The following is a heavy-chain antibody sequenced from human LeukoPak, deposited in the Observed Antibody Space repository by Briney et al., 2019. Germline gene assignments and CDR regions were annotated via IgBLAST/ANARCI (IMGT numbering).Heavy chain of an antibody. CDR1: GLTFSTYS. Sequence: GGSLRLSCAASGLTFSTYSMNWVRQAPGKGLEWVSSISSSSTYIYYADSVKGRFTISRDNAKNSLYLQMNSLRAEDTAVYYCARDSDTGVLYDILTDYYPYYFDYWGQGTLVTVSS. CDR3: ARDSDTGVLYDILTDYYPYYFDY. CDR2: ISSSSTYI. D-gene: IGHD3-9*01. J-gene: IGHJ4*02. V-gene: IGHV3-21*01.